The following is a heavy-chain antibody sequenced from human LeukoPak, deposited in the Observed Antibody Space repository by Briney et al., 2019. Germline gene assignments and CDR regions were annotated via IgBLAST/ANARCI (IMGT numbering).Heavy chain of an antibody. V-gene: IGHV4-34*01. CDR2: INHSGST. CDR1: GGSFSGYY. Sequence: PLETLSLTCAVYGGSFSGYYWSWIRQPPGKGLEWIGGINHSGSTNYNPSLKSRVTISVDTSKNQFSLKLSSVTAADTAVYYCARGRAVAGTRYYYYGMDVWGKGTTVTVSS. J-gene: IGHJ6*04. D-gene: IGHD6-19*01. CDR3: ARGRAVAGTRYYYYGMDV.